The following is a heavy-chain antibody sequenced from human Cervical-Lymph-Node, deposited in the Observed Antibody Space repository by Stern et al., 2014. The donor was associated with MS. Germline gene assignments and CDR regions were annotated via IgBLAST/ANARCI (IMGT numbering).Heavy chain of an antibody. CDR3: ARDLNSWAY. CDR1: GYTFTNYA. J-gene: IGHJ4*02. Sequence: VQLVESGSELKKPGASVKVSCKGSGYTFTNYAMTWVRQASGQGLEWMGWINPNTGNPTYAQGFTGRFVFSLDTSVSTAYLQISGLKAEDSAIYYCARDLNSWAYWGQGTLVTVSS. V-gene: IGHV7-4-1*02. D-gene: IGHD1-1*01. CDR2: INPNTGNP.